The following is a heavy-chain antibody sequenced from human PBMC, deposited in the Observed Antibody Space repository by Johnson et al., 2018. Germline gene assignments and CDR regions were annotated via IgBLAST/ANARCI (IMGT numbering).Heavy chain of an antibody. V-gene: IGHV3-9*01. CDR3: ARDGGYCRSTSCYGGEYFQH. CDR1: GFTFDDYA. J-gene: IGHJ1*01. D-gene: IGHD2-2*01. CDR2: ISWNSGSI. Sequence: VQLVQSGGGLVQPGRSLRLSCAASGFTFDDYAMHWVRQAPGKGLEWVSGISWNSGSIGYADSVKGRFTISRDNAKNSLYLQMNSLRDEDTAVYYCARDGGYCRSTSCYGGEYFQHWGQGTLVTVSS.